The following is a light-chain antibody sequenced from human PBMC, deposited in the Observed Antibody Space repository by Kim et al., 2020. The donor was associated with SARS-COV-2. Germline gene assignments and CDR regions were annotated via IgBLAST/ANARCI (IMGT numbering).Light chain of an antibody. CDR1: SLRSYY. CDR2: GKN. CDR3: NSRDSSGNHLSVV. J-gene: IGLJ2*01. Sequence: SSELTLDPAVSVALGQTIRITCQGDSLRSYYASWYQQKPGQAPVLVIYGKNNRPSGIPDRFSGSSSGVTASLTITGAQAEDEADYYCNSRDSSGNHLSVV. V-gene: IGLV3-19*01.